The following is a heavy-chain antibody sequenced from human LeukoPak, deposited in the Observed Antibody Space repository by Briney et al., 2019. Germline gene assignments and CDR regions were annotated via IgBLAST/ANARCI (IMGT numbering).Heavy chain of an antibody. D-gene: IGHD6-13*01. Sequence: GGSLRLSCAASGFTFSSYAMHWARQAPGKGLEWVAVISYDGSNKYYADSVKGRFTISRDNSKNTLYLQMNSLRAEDTAVYYCAREHSSSWYKDYYYYGMDVWGQGTTVTVSS. V-gene: IGHV3-30*04. CDR3: AREHSSSWYKDYYYYGMDV. CDR2: ISYDGSNK. J-gene: IGHJ6*02. CDR1: GFTFSSYA.